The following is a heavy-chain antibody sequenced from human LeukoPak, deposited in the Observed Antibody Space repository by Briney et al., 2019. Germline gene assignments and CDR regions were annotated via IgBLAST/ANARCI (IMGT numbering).Heavy chain of an antibody. D-gene: IGHD2-2*01. CDR1: GFTFSSYA. Sequence: GGSLRLSCAASGFTFSSYAMHWVRQAPGKGLEWVAIISYDVSNKHYADSVKGRFTISRDNSKNTLYLQMNSLGVEDTAVYYCARDRGDCSSSTCYRPADCWGQGTLVTVSS. CDR3: ARDRGDCSSSTCYRPADC. CDR2: ISYDVSNK. V-gene: IGHV3-30*03. J-gene: IGHJ4*02.